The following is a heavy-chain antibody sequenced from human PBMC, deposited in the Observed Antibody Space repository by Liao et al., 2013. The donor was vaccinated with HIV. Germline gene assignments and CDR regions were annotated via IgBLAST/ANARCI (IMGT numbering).Heavy chain of an antibody. J-gene: IGHJ4*02. CDR2: INHSGST. CDR1: GGSLSSYY. CDR3: ARERGFFDY. D-gene: IGHD3-10*01. V-gene: IGHV4-34*01. Sequence: QVQLQQWGTGQLKPSETLSLTCAVYGGSLSSYYWGWIRQPPGEGLEWIGEINHSGSTKNNPSLKSRLTMSVDTSKNQVSLKLRSVTVADTAVYYCARERGFFDYWGQGTPVTVSS.